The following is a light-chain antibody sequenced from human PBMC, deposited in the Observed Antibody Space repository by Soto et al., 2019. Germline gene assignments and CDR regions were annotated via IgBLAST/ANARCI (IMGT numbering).Light chain of an antibody. J-gene: IGKJ5*01. CDR1: QSVSTY. V-gene: IGKV3-11*01. Sequence: EIVLTQSPDTLYLSPGETATLYCSAIQSVSTYLAWYQQRPGQAPRLLIYDASYRATDIPPRFSGSGSGTDFTLTISSLEPEDFAVYYCQQRRSWPPTITFGQGTRLEIK. CDR3: QQRRSWPPTIT. CDR2: DAS.